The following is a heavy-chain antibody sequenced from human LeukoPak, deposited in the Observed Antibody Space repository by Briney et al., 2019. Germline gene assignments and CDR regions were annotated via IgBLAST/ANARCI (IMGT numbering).Heavy chain of an antibody. Sequence: ASVKVSCKASGGTFSSYAISWVRQAPGQGLEWMGWISAYNGNTNYAQKLQGRVTMTTDTSTSTAYMELRSLRSDDTAVYYCARDWLAYYYDSPEVHAFDIWGQGTMVTVSS. J-gene: IGHJ3*02. CDR2: ISAYNGNT. D-gene: IGHD3-22*01. CDR3: ARDWLAYYYDSPEVHAFDI. V-gene: IGHV1-18*01. CDR1: GGTFSSYA.